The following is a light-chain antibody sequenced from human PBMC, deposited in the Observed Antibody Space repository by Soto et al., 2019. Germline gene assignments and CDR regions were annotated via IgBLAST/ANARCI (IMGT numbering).Light chain of an antibody. V-gene: IGKV1-5*01. J-gene: IGKJ4*01. CDR1: QSISSW. CDR3: QQLNSYPFT. Sequence: DIQVAQSPSTLSASVGYRVTITCRASQSISSWLAWYQQKPGKAPKLLIYDASTLERGVSSRFSGSGSGTEVTLTISSLQTEDGATYDCQQLNSYPFTFGGGTKVDIK. CDR2: DAS.